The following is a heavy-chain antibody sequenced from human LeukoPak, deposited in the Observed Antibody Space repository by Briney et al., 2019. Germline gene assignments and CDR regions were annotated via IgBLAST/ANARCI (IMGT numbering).Heavy chain of an antibody. V-gene: IGHV3-48*03. CDR3: ARKLPEGFDY. CDR1: GFTFSNYE. J-gene: IGHJ4*02. Sequence: GRSLRLSCAASGFTFSNYEMNWVRQAPGKGLEWVSYISSSGSTIYYADSVKGRFTISRDNAKNSLYLQMNSLRAEDTAVYYCARKLPEGFDYWGQGTLVTVSS. CDR2: ISSSGSTI. D-gene: IGHD3-10*01.